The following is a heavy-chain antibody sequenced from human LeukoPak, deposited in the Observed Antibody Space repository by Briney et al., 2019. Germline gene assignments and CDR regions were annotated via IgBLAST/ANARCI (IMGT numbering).Heavy chain of an antibody. V-gene: IGHV3-48*03. Sequence: GGSLRLSCAASGFTFSSYEMNWVRQAPGKGLEWVSYISSSGSTIYYADSVKGRFTISRDNAKNSLYLQMNSLRAEDTAVYCCAREASTYYYDSSGYDDAFDIWGQGTMVTVSS. CDR2: ISSSGSTI. CDR1: GFTFSSYE. J-gene: IGHJ3*02. D-gene: IGHD3-22*01. CDR3: AREASTYYYDSSGYDDAFDI.